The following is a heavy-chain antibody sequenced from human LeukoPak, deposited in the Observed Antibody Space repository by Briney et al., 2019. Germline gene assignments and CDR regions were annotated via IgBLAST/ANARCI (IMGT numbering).Heavy chain of an antibody. Sequence: SETLYLTCTVSSYSISRGYYWGWIRQSPGKGLEWIGNIHHGGSTSYNPSLKSRVTISLDMSKNQFSLKLNSVTAADTAVYYCAKILYSSNIDYWGQGTLVTVSS. D-gene: IGHD6-19*01. V-gene: IGHV4-38-2*02. CDR3: AKILYSSNIDY. CDR2: IHHGGST. J-gene: IGHJ4*02. CDR1: SYSISRGYY.